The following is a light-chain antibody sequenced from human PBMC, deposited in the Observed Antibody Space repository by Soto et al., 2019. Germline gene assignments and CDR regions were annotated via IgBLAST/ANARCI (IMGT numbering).Light chain of an antibody. CDR1: QSVSSAY. V-gene: IGKV3-20*01. CDR2: DVS. J-gene: IGKJ1*01. Sequence: EMGLTQSPGTLSLSKGERATLSCRASQSVSSAYLAWYQQKPGQAPRLLIYDVSSRATGIPDRFSGSGSGTDFTLTISSLQPDDFATYYCQQYYSYPWTFGQGTKVDI. CDR3: QQYYSYPWT.